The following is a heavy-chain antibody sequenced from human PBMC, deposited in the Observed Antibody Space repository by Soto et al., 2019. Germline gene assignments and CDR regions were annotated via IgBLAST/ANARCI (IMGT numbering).Heavy chain of an antibody. CDR3: AKGGRMDV. J-gene: IGHJ6*02. Sequence: GGSLRLSCAASGFTFSSYGMHWVRQAPGKGLEWVAVISYDGSNKYYADSVKGRFTISRDNSKNTLYLQMNSLGAEDTAVYYCAKGGRMDVWGQGTTVTVSS. CDR1: GFTFSSYG. V-gene: IGHV3-30*18. CDR2: ISYDGSNK. D-gene: IGHD3-10*01.